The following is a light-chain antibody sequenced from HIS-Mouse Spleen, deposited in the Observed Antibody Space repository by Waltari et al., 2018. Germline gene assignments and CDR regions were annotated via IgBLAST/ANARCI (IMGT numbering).Light chain of an antibody. CDR2: EDS. J-gene: IGLJ2*01. Sequence: SYELTQPPSVSVSPGQTARITCSGDALPTKSAYLYQQKSGQAPWRVIYEDSKRPSGIPERFSGSSSGTMATLTISGAQVEDEADYYCYSTDSSGNHRVFGGGTKLTVL. CDR1: ALPTKS. CDR3: YSTDSSGNHRV. V-gene: IGLV3-10*01.